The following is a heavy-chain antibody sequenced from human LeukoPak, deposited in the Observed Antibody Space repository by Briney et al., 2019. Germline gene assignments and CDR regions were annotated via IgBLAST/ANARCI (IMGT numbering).Heavy chain of an antibody. CDR1: GFTFSNYW. V-gene: IGHV3-7*01. CDR3: ARCSDKYGDYGHY. J-gene: IGHJ4*02. D-gene: IGHD4-17*01. CDR2: ISQDGSGK. Sequence: GGSLRLSCGASGFTFSNYWMSWVRQAPGKGLEWVINISQDGSGKNYADSVEGRFTISRDNAKNSLYLQMNSLRTEDTAMYYCARCSDKYGDYGHYWGQGTLVTVSS.